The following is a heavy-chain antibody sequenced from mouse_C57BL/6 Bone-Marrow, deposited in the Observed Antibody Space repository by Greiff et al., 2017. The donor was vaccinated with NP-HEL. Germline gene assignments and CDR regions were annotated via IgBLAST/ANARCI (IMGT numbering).Heavy chain of an antibody. CDR2: ISDGGSYT. Sequence: EVMLVESGGGLVKPGGSLKLSCAASGFTFSSYGMSWVRQTPEKRLEWVATISDGGSYTYYPDNVKGRFTISRDNAKNNLYLQLSHLESEDTARYYCAKDGYYAMDYEGRGTSVTVSA. CDR3: AKDGYYAMDY. J-gene: IGHJ4*01. V-gene: IGHV5-4*01. CDR1: GFTFSSYG.